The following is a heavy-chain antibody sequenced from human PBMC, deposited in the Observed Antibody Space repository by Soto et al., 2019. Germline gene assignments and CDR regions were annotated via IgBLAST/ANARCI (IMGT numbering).Heavy chain of an antibody. J-gene: IGHJ4*02. CDR1: GYTFTSYG. CDR3: ATGLKSASLLLFEY. CDR2: ISAYNGNT. D-gene: IGHD3-22*01. V-gene: IGHV1-18*01. Sequence: QVQLVQSGAEVKKPGASVKVSCKASGYTFTSYGISWVRQAPGQGLEWMGWISAYNGNTNYAQKLQGRVTMTTDTSTSTAYMELRSLRSADTAVDYCATGLKSASLLLFEYWGQGTLVTVSS.